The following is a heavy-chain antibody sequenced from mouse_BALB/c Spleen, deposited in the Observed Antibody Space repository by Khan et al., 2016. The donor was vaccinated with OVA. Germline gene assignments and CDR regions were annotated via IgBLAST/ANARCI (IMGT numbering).Heavy chain of an antibody. D-gene: IGHD2-1*01. J-gene: IGHJ1*01. CDR2: VSSGSSTI. CDR3: ARSGGNFHWYFDV. CDR1: GFTFSSFG. Sequence: EVELVVSGGGLVQPGGSRKLSCAASGFTFSSFGIHWVRQVPKKGLEWVAYVSSGSSTIYYVDTVKGRFTISRDNPKNTLFRQMTSLRSEDTAMYYCARSGGNFHWYFDVWGAGTSVTVSS. V-gene: IGHV5-17*02.